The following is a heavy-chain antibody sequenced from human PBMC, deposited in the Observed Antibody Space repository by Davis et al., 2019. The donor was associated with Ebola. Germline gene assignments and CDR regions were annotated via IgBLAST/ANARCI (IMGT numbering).Heavy chain of an antibody. V-gene: IGHV4-30-2*01. CDR3: TRTMALGDHYYMDV. J-gene: IGHJ6*03. CDR1: GGSISSGGYS. D-gene: IGHD4-17*01. CDR2: IYHSGST. Sequence: PSETLSLTCAVSGGSISSGGYSWSWLRQPPGKGLEWIGYIYHSGSTYYNPSLKSRVTISVDWSKNQFSLQLSSVIAADTAVYYCTRTMALGDHYYMDVWGKGTTVTVSS.